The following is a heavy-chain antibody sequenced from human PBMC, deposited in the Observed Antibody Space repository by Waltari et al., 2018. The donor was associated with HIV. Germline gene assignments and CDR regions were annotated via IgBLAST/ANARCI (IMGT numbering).Heavy chain of an antibody. CDR2: IDYTGRT. CDR3: ARGLFGVGSNWFDP. J-gene: IGHJ5*02. D-gene: IGHD3-3*01. V-gene: IGHV4-59*01. Sequence: QVQLQESGPGLVKPSETLSLTCSVSGGSFISYPWTWIRQPPGKGLEWIGYIDYTGRTNCNPSLKSRVTISVDTSKNQFSLRLRSVTAADTAVYYCARGLFGVGSNWFDPWGQGILVTVSS. CDR1: GGSFISYP.